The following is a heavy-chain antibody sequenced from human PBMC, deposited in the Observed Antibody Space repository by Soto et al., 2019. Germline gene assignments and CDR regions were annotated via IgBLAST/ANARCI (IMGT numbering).Heavy chain of an antibody. CDR1: GGSVNGYY. D-gene: IGHD3-3*01. CDR2: INHTGGT. J-gene: IGHJ5*02. V-gene: IGHV4-34*01. Sequence: SETLSLTCAVYGGSVNGYYWNWIRQPPGKGLEWIGEINHTGGTHYNPSLKSRVTMSVDTSKNQFSLRLSSVTAADTAIYYCATRITVFGLLIPPFDPWGQGTQVTVYS. CDR3: ATRITVFGLLIPPFDP.